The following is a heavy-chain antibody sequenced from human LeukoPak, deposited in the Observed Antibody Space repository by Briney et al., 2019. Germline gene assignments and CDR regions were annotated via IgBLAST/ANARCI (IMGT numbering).Heavy chain of an antibody. CDR3: ARRWNYGRNYYIDV. Sequence: SETLSLTCAVYGGSFSKYYWSWIRQPPGRGLEWIGEINDSGRTNYNPSLMSRVTVSVDTSKNQFSLRLTSVTAKDTAVYYCARRWNYGRNYYIDVWGNGATVSVSS. D-gene: IGHD1-7*01. CDR1: GGSFSKYY. J-gene: IGHJ6*03. CDR2: INDSGRT. V-gene: IGHV4-34*01.